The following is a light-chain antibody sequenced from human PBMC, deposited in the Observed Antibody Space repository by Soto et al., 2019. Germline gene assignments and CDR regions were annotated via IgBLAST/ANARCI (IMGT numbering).Light chain of an antibody. J-gene: IGKJ4*01. CDR2: GAS. V-gene: IGKV3-20*01. CDR1: QIITSSY. CDR3: QQYGGTPLVT. Sequence: EIVLTQSPGTLSLSPGERATLSCRASQIITSSYVAWYQLKPGQAPRLLIYGASSRATGIPDRFSGSGSGTDFTLTISRLEPEDFAVYFCQQYGGTPLVTFGGGTKVEIK.